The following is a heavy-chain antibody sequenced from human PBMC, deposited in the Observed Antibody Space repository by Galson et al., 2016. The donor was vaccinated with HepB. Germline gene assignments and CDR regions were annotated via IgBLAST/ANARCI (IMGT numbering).Heavy chain of an antibody. V-gene: IGHV4-59*11. CDR1: GDSINSHY. D-gene: IGHD2/OR15-2a*01. Sequence: SETLSLTCIVSGDSINSHYWSWIRQPPGKGLEWIGYLYYTGGTNYNPSLKSRVAMSIDTSKNQFSLKLSSVTAADTAMYYCARGHCDSTTQLNWFDPWGQGTLVTVSS. CDR2: LYYTGGT. J-gene: IGHJ5*02. CDR3: ARGHCDSTTQLNWFDP.